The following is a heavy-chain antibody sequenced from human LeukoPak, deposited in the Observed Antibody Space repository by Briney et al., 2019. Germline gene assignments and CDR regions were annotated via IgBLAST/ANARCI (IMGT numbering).Heavy chain of an antibody. V-gene: IGHV3-48*04. Sequence: GGSLRLSCAASGFTFSSYGMTWVRQAPGKGLEWVSYISSSSSTIYYADSVKGRFTISRDNAKNSLYLQMNSLRAEDTAVYYCARESAQLVDYWGQGTLVTVSS. J-gene: IGHJ4*02. D-gene: IGHD6-6*01. CDR3: ARESAQLVDY. CDR1: GFTFSSYG. CDR2: ISSSSSTI.